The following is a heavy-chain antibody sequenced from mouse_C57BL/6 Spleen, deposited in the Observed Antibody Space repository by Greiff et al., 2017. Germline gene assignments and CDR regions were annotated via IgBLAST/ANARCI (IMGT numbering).Heavy chain of an antibody. Sequence: VQLQQSGPVLVKPGASVKMSCKASGYTFTDYSMNWVKQSHGKSLEWIGVINPSNGGTSYNQQFKGKATLTVDKSSSTAYMELNSLTSEDSAVYYCARNYGSAWFAYWGQGTLVTVSA. J-gene: IGHJ3*01. V-gene: IGHV1-19*01. CDR2: INPSNGGT. D-gene: IGHD1-1*01. CDR1: GYTFTDYS. CDR3: ARNYGSAWFAY.